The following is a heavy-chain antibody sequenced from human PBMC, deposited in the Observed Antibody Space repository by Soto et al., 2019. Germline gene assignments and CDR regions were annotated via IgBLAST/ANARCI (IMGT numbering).Heavy chain of an antibody. Sequence: SETLSLTCTVSGGSISSYYWSWIRQPPGKGLEWIGYIYYSGSTNYNPSLKSRVTISVDTSKNQFSLKLSSVTAADTAVYYCARIYYTRSYYYYGMDVWGQGTTVTVS. D-gene: IGHD1-26*01. CDR2: IYYSGST. CDR3: ARIYYTRSYYYYGMDV. J-gene: IGHJ6*02. V-gene: IGHV4-59*01. CDR1: GGSISSYY.